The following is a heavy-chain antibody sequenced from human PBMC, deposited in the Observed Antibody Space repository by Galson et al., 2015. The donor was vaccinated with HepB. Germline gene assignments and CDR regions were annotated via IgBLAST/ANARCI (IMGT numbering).Heavy chain of an antibody. Sequence: SLRLSCAASGFTFRTHGMNWVCQAPGKGLEWVAGIWSGGSNKYYADSVKGRFTISRDNSKNALYLQMDSLRAEDTAVYYCAREGGPYDYWSGLDYWGQGTLVTVSS. CDR2: IWSGGSNK. V-gene: IGHV3-33*01. D-gene: IGHD3-3*01. CDR3: AREGGPYDYWSGLDY. J-gene: IGHJ4*02. CDR1: GFTFRTHG.